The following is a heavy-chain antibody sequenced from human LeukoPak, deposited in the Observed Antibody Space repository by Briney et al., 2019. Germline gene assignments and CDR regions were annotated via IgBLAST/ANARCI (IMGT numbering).Heavy chain of an antibody. CDR3: ARSRYCSGGSCYPYYFDY. CDR2: ISSSGSTI. D-gene: IGHD2-15*01. CDR1: GFTFSSYE. V-gene: IGHV3-48*03. J-gene: IGHJ4*02. Sequence: PGRSLRLSCAASGFTFSSYEMNWVRQAPGKGLEWVSYISSSGSTIYYADSVKGRFTISRENAMNSLYLQMSGVRAEDTAVYYCARSRYCSGGSCYPYYFDYWGQGTLVTVSS.